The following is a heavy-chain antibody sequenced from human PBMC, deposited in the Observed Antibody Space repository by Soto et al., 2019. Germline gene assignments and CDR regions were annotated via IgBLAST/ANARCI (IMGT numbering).Heavy chain of an antibody. CDR1: GYTFTSYA. J-gene: IGHJ6*03. CDR3: ARDANGYCSGGSCYSGFSYYYMDV. D-gene: IGHD2-15*01. Sequence: GTSVKVSCKDSGYTFTSYAMHWVRQAPGQRLEWMGWINAGNGNTKYSQKFQGRVTITRDTSASTAYMELSSLRSEDTAVYYCARDANGYCSGGSCYSGFSYYYMDVWGKGTTVTVS. CDR2: INAGNGNT. V-gene: IGHV1-3*01.